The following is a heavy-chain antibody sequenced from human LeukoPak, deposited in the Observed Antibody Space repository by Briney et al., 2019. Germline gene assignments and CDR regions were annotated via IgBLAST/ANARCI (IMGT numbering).Heavy chain of an antibody. V-gene: IGHV4-34*01. J-gene: IGHJ3*02. CDR2: INHSGST. CDR1: GGSFSGYY. CDR3: ARGCRSSGITGTTGAFDI. Sequence: SETLSLTCAVYGGSFSGYYWSWIRQPPGKGLEWIGEINHSGSTNYNPSLKSRVTISVDTFKNQFSLKLSSVTAADTAVYYCARGCRSSGITGTTGAFDIWGQGTMVTVSS. D-gene: IGHD1-7*01.